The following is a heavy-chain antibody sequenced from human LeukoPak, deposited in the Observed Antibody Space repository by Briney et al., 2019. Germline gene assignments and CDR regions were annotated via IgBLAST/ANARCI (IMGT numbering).Heavy chain of an antibody. CDR1: GGSISSGDYY. CDR3: AGAPPVGATHSAHFEY. CDR2: IYYSGST. V-gene: IGHV4-30-4*01. J-gene: IGHJ4*02. D-gene: IGHD1-26*01. Sequence: PSQTLFLTCTVSGGSISSGDYYGNWFRQPPGKGLEWIAYIYYSGSTYYNPSLRSRVTISQDTSKNQFSLKLRSVTAADTAVYYCAGAPPVGATHSAHFEYWSQGSLVTASS.